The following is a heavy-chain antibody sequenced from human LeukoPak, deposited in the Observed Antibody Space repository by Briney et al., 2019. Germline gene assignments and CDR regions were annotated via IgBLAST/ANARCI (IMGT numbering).Heavy chain of an antibody. CDR2: INHSGST. J-gene: IGHJ4*02. Sequence: SETLSLTCAVYGGSFSGYYWSWIRQPPGKGLEWIGEINHSGSTNYNPSLKSRVTISVDTSKNQFSLKLSSVTAADTAVYYCARGAAELDYWGQGTLVTVSS. V-gene: IGHV4-34*01. CDR3: ARGAAELDY. D-gene: IGHD6-13*01. CDR1: GGSFSGYY.